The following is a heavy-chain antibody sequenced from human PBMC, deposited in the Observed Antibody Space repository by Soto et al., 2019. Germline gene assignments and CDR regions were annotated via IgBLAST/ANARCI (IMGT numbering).Heavy chain of an antibody. CDR3: ARATMIGLLSS. CDR2: IYSGGST. CDR1: AFTFSSYA. V-gene: IGHV3-66*01. J-gene: IGHJ5*02. Sequence: GGSLRLSCAASAFTFSSYAMSWVRQAPGKGLEWVSAIYSGGSTYYADSVKGRFTISRDNSENTLYLQMNSLRAEDTAIYYCARATMIGLLSSWGQGTLVTVSS. D-gene: IGHD3-22*01.